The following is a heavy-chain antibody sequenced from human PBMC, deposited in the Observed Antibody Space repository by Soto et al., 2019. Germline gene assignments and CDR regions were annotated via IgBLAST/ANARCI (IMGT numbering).Heavy chain of an antibody. CDR1: GFIFSDYY. V-gene: IGHV3-11*01. Sequence: QVQLVESGGGLVKPGGSLRLSCTASGFIFSDYYMSWIRQAPGKGLEWVSYLGSSGSIIYYADSVKGRFTISRDNAKNSLYLQLNNLRAEDTAVYYCARNSLYAYCGGDCYSAFDIWGQGTMVTVSS. CDR2: LGSSGSII. J-gene: IGHJ3*02. D-gene: IGHD2-21*02. CDR3: ARNSLYAYCGGDCYSAFDI.